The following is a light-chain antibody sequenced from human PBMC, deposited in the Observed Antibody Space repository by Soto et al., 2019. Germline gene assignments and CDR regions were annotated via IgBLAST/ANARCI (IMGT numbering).Light chain of an antibody. V-gene: IGLV2-23*02. CDR2: GVN. CDR1: SSDIGLYDL. J-gene: IGLJ1*01. Sequence: QSVLTQPASVSGSPGQSVTISCTGTSSDIGLYDLVSWYRQYPGKAPKLLIYGVNKRPSGVSDRFSASKSGSTASLTISGLQAEDEAAYYCCSYAGFTTYVFGTGTKVTV. CDR3: CSYAGFTTYV.